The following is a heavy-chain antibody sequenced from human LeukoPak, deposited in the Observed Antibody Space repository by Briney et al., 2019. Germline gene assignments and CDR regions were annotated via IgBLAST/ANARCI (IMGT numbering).Heavy chain of an antibody. V-gene: IGHV3-11*01. CDR3: AKDVASATSPHNFYYYGLDV. CDR1: GFTFSDYY. Sequence: GSLRLSCAAAGFTFSDYYMSWIRQAPGKGLEWVSHISSSGATVYYADSVKGRFTLSRDNANNVLHLQMSSLRAEDTAVYYCAKDVASATSPHNFYYYGLDVWGQGTTVTVSS. D-gene: IGHD6-13*01. CDR2: ISSSGATV. J-gene: IGHJ6*02.